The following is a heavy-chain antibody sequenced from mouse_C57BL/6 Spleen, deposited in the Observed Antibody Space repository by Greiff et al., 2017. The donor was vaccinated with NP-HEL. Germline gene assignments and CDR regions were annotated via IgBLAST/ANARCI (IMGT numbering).Heavy chain of an antibody. CDR2: IYPGSGNT. D-gene: IGHD1-1*01. CDR3: ARSVCFTTPYYAMDY. Sequence: QVQLQQSGAELVRPGASVKLSCKASGYTFTDYYINWVKQRPGQGLEWIARIYPGSGNTYYNEKFKGKATLTAEKSSSTAYMQLSSLTSEDSAVYFCARSVCFTTPYYAMDYWGQGTSVTVSS. V-gene: IGHV1-76*01. CDR1: GYTFTDYY. J-gene: IGHJ4*01.